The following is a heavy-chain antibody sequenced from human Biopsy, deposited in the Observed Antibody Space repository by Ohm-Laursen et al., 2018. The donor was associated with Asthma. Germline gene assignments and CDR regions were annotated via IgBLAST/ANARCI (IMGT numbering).Heavy chain of an antibody. CDR2: ISKDASTQ. J-gene: IGHJ3*02. CDR1: GFSFSNFA. CDR3: VRDGTDDAFDI. V-gene: IGHV3-30*01. Sequence: SLRLSWAASGFSFSNFAIHWVRQAPGKGLEWVGVISKDASTQDYADSVKGRFTMARDNSKNTLDLQMNSLREEDTAVYYCVRDGTDDAFDIWGQGTVVSVSS. D-gene: IGHD1-1*01.